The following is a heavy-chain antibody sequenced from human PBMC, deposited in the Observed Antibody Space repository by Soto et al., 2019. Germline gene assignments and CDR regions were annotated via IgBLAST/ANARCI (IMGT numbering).Heavy chain of an antibody. V-gene: IGHV3-15*07. CDR2: IKSKTDGGAT. CDR1: GFTFNNAW. D-gene: IGHD3-10*01. Sequence: GGSLRLSCAASGFTFNNAWMNWVRQAPGKGLEWVGRIKSKTDGGATDYAAPVEGRFTISRDDSKTTLYLQMNSLKTEDTAVYYCTTGGDIQIRGVKGRYYYYHMDVWGKGTTVTVSS. J-gene: IGHJ6*03. CDR3: TTGGDIQIRGVKGRYYYYHMDV.